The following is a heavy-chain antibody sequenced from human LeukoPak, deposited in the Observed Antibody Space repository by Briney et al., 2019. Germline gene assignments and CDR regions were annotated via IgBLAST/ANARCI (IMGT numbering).Heavy chain of an antibody. CDR3: ARGMGWVTYYYDSSGYYPPDY. Sequence: PSETLSLTCTVSGGSISSYYWSWIRQPPGKGLEWIGYIYYSGSTNYNPSLKSRVTISVDTSKNQFSLKLSSVTAADTAVYYCARGMGWVTYYYDSSGYYPPDYWGQGTLVTVSS. D-gene: IGHD3-22*01. V-gene: IGHV4-59*01. CDR2: IYYSGST. CDR1: GGSISSYY. J-gene: IGHJ4*02.